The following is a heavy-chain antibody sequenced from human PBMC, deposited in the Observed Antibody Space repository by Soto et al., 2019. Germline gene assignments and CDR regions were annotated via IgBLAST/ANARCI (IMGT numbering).Heavy chain of an antibody. Sequence: SETLSLTCTVSGGSISSSSYYWGWFRQPPGKGLEWIGSIYYSGNTYYNPSLKSRVTISVDTSKNQFSLKLSSVTAADTAVYYCARHTPAISISDHWGQGTLVTVS. V-gene: IGHV4-39*01. D-gene: IGHD2-15*01. CDR1: GGSISSSSYY. CDR2: IYYSGNT. CDR3: ARHTPAISISDH. J-gene: IGHJ4*02.